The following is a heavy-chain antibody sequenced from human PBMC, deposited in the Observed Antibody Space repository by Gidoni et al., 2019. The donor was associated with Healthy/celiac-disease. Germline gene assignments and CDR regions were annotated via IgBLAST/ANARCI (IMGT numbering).Heavy chain of an antibody. J-gene: IGHJ2*01. Sequence: EVQLLESGGGLVQPGGSLGLSCAASGFPFSRYAMSWVRQAPGKGLEWVSAISGSGGSTYYADSVKGRFTISRDNSKNTLYLQMNSLRAEDTAVYYCAKDKNWNYENWYFDLWGRGTLVTVSS. V-gene: IGHV3-23*01. CDR2: ISGSGGST. CDR1: GFPFSRYA. CDR3: AKDKNWNYENWYFDL. D-gene: IGHD1-7*01.